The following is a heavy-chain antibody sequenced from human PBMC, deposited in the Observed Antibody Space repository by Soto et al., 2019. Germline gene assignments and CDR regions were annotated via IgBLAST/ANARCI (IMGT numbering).Heavy chain of an antibody. V-gene: IGHV3-30*18. D-gene: IGHD2-2*01. Sequence: GGSLRLSCAASGFTFSSYGMHWVRQAPGKGLEWVAVISYDGSNKYYADSVKGRFTISRDNSKNTLYLQMNSLRAEDTAVYYCAKVDVLVPTARPDYHYGMDVWGQGTTVTVSS. CDR2: ISYDGSNK. CDR1: GFTFSSYG. CDR3: AKVDVLVPTARPDYHYGMDV. J-gene: IGHJ6*02.